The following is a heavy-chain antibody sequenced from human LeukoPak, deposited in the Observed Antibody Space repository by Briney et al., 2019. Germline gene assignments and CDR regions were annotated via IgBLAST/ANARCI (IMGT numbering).Heavy chain of an antibody. CDR1: GYTFTSYD. Sequence: GASVKVSCKASGYTFTSYDINWVRQATGQGLEWMGWMIPNSGNTGYAQKFQGRVTMTRNTSISTAYMELSSLRSEDTAVYYCARGRREWLRFPRTRLDYYYGMDVWGQGTTVTVSS. CDR3: ARGRREWLRFPRTRLDYYYGMDV. V-gene: IGHV1-8*01. D-gene: IGHD5-12*01. CDR2: MIPNSGNT. J-gene: IGHJ6*02.